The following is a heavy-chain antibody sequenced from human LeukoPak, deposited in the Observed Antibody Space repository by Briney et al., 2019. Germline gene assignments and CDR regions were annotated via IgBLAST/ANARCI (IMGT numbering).Heavy chain of an antibody. CDR2: IKQDGSEI. J-gene: IGHJ2*01. V-gene: IGHV3-7*01. CDR1: AFTFSNYC. CDR3: PRDQGSMILERTTNCDFDL. D-gene: IGHD3-22*01. Sequence: GGSETLSCAASAFTFSNYCMSWVRQAPGEGREWLAYIKQDGSEIFHVHCVEGRFTLYRDNAKHSLYIQINSVRAEHTCVCLCPRDQGSMILERTTNCDFDLWGRGTLVTVSS.